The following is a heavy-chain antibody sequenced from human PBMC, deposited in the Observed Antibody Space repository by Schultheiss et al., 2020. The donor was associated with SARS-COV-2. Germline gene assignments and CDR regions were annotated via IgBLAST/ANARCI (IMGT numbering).Heavy chain of an antibody. Sequence: GESLKISCAASGFTVSSNYMSWVRQAPGKGLEWVSVIYSGGSTYYADSVKGRFTISRDNSKNTLYLQMNSLRAEDTAVYYCARVAGNSLFDYWGQGTLVTVSS. V-gene: IGHV3-66*02. J-gene: IGHJ4*02. CDR2: IYSGGST. CDR3: ARVAGNSLFDY. CDR1: GFTVSSNY. D-gene: IGHD4-23*01.